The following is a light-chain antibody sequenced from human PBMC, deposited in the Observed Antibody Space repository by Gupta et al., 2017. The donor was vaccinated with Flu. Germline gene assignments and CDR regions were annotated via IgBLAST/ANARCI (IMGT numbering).Light chain of an antibody. CDR1: QSLLDSNGNNY. J-gene: IGKJ1*01. CDR2: LGS. CDR3: MQGLQTWT. Sequence: ISCRSSQSLLDSNGNNYLDWYRQKPGQSPQLLIYLGSNRASGVPDRFSGSGSGTDFTLKISRVEAEDVGVYYCMQGLQTWTFGQGTKVEIK. V-gene: IGKV2-28*01.